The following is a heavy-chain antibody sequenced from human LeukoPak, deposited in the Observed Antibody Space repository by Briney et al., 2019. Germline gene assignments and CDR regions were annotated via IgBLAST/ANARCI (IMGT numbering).Heavy chain of an antibody. Sequence: PGGSLRLSCVASKFPFSIYWMNWVRQAPGEGLEWVANINPDGSETYYVDSVEGRFIISRDNAKNSLYLQMNSLRAEDTALYYCAIDPADYYETNSLDFWGQGTPVTVSS. D-gene: IGHD3-22*01. CDR2: INPDGSET. J-gene: IGHJ4*02. V-gene: IGHV3-7*03. CDR1: KFPFSIYW. CDR3: AIDPADYYETNSLDF.